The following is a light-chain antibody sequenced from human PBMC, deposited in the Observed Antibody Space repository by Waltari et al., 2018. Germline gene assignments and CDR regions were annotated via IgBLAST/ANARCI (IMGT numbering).Light chain of an antibody. CDR2: HDT. CDR3: QVWDTTTAV. Sequence: SYDMNQSPSVSVSPGQTASINCPGDKPEDQYANWYQQKAGQSPALVIYHDTKRPLGIPGRFAGASSGNTATLTSSGTQSLDEADYFCQVWDTTTAVFGGGTKVTVL. V-gene: IGLV3-1*01. CDR1: KPEDQY. J-gene: IGLJ3*02.